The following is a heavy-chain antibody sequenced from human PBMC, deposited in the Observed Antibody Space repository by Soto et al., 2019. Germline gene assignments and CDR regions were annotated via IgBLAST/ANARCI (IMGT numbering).Heavy chain of an antibody. CDR1: ADTFTSYY. V-gene: IGHV1-46*01. CDR2: INPNVVGT. CDR3: ARSSAGGFGIIIEGSNWVAP. D-gene: IGHD1-26*01. Sequence: ASVKVFCKAPADTFTSYYIHWVRQAPGHVLEWMGIINPNVVGTRLAQTFRVRITMTRDTATSTVYMELRSLRSEDTAIYYCARSSAGGFGIIIEGSNWVAPWGQGSLGTVSS. J-gene: IGHJ5*02.